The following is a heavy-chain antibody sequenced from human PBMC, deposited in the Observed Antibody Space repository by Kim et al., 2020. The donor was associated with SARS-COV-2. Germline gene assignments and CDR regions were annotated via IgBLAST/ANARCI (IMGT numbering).Heavy chain of an antibody. Sequence: GGSLRLSCAASGFTFSSYAMSWVRQAPGKGLEWVSAISGSGGTTYYADSVKGRFTISRDNSKNTLYLQMNSLRAEDTAVYYCAKDGGYSYGYGYFDYWGQGTLVTVSS. J-gene: IGHJ4*02. D-gene: IGHD5-18*01. V-gene: IGHV3-23*01. CDR1: GFTFSSYA. CDR3: AKDGGYSYGYGYFDY. CDR2: ISGSGGTT.